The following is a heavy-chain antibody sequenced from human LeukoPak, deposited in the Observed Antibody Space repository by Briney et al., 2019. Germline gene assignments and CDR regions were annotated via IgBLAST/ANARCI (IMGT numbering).Heavy chain of an antibody. CDR1: GFTFSSYG. J-gene: IGHJ4*02. V-gene: IGHV3-30*18. CDR3: AKDHYYDSSVDY. Sequence: QPGGSLRLSCAASGFTFSSYGMHWVRQAPGKGLEWVAVISYDGSNKYYVDSVKGRFTISRDNSKNTLYLQMNSLRAEDTAVYYCAKDHYYDSSVDYWGQGTLVTVSS. D-gene: IGHD3-22*01. CDR2: ISYDGSNK.